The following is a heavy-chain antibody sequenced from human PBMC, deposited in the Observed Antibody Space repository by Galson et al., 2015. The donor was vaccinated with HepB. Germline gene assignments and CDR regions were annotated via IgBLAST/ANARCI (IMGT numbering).Heavy chain of an antibody. Sequence: SLRLSCAVSGFSFSAFSMNWVRQAPGKGLEWVSYISDSSSTIYYADSVKGRFTISRDNAKSTLYLQMNSLRAEDTAVYYCARPYYSNAYNRFDYWGQGTLVTVSS. CDR1: GFSFSAFS. CDR3: ARPYYSNAYNRFDY. J-gene: IGHJ4*02. CDR2: ISDSSSTI. D-gene: IGHD6-25*01. V-gene: IGHV3-48*04.